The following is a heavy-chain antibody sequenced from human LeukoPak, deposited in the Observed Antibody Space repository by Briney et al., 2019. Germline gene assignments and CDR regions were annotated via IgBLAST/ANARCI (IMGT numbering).Heavy chain of an antibody. CDR3: AAVWLGVGDSDY. Sequence: ASVKVSCKVSGYTLTEFSIHWVRQAPGKGLEAMGGFDREHGETIYAQKFKGRVTMTEDTSTDTAYMELSSLGSEDTAVYFCAAVWLGVGDSDYWGQGTLVSVSS. CDR2: FDREHGET. V-gene: IGHV1-24*01. CDR1: GYTLTEFS. D-gene: IGHD3-10*01. J-gene: IGHJ4*02.